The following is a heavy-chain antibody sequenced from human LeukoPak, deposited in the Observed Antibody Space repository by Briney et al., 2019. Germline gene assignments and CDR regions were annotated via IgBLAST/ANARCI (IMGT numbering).Heavy chain of an antibody. D-gene: IGHD2-2*02. CDR2: IYLGDSDT. Sequence: GESLKISCKGSGYSFTSYWIGWVRHMPGKGLEWMGIIYLGDSDTRYSPSFQGQVTILADKSISTAYLQWSSLKASDTAMYYCARCVVPAAIVAFDIWGQGTMVTVSS. CDR3: ARCVVPAAIVAFDI. J-gene: IGHJ3*02. CDR1: GYSFTSYW. V-gene: IGHV5-51*01.